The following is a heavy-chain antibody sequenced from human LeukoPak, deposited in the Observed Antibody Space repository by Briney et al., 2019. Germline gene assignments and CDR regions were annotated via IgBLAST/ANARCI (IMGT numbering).Heavy chain of an antibody. J-gene: IGHJ4*02. D-gene: IGHD2-15*01. CDR2: ISAYNGNT. CDR1: GFTFTNYG. CDR3: ARAYCSGGSRYFDY. V-gene: IGHV1-18*01. Sequence: VASVTVSFKASGFTFTNYGLSWVGQAPGQGGEWMGWISAYNGNTNYTQKLQGRVTITTDTSTSTAYMELRSLRSDDTAVYYCARAYCSGGSRYFDYWGQGTLVTVSS.